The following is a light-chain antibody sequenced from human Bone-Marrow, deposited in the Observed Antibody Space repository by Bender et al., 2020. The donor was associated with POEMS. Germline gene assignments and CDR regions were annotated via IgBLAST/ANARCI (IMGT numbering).Light chain of an antibody. CDR1: SSDVGAYNY. J-gene: IGLJ3*02. CDR3: CSYADNSVWV. V-gene: IGLV2-23*02. Sequence: QSALTQPASVSGSPGQSITISCTGTSSDVGAYNYVSWYQQHPGKAPKLMIYEVNKRPSGVPDRFSGSKSDNTASLTISGLQAEDEADFYCCSYADNSVWVFGGGTKLTVL. CDR2: EVN.